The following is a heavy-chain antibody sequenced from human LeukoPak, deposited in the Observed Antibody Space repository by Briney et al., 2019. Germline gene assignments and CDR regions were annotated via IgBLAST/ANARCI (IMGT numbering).Heavy chain of an antibody. J-gene: IGHJ3*01. CDR3: ARVGYCSSNNCYKAFDL. Sequence: GGSLRLSCAASGFTFGSHTMNWVRQAPGKGLEWASYISSSSSPIYYADSVKGRFTISRDNAKKSLYLQMNNLSAEDTAVYYCARVGYCSSNNCYKAFDLWGQGTMVTVSS. CDR2: ISSSSSPI. CDR1: GFTFGSHT. D-gene: IGHD2-2*02. V-gene: IGHV3-48*01.